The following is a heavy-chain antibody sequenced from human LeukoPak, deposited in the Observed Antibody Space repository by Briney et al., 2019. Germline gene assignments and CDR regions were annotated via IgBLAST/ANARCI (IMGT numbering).Heavy chain of an antibody. V-gene: IGHV4-59*01. J-gene: IGHJ3*02. CDR1: GGSISGYY. Sequence: SETLSLTCTVSGGSISGYYWSWIRQPPGKGLEWIGYISYSGSTNYNPSLKSRVSISVDTSKNQFSLKLSSVTAADTAVYYCARDRERAFDIWGQGTLVTVSS. CDR2: ISYSGST. D-gene: IGHD1-26*01. CDR3: ARDRERAFDI.